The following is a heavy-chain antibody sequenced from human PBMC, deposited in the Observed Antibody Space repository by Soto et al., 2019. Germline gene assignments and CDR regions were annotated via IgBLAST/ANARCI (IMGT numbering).Heavy chain of an antibody. D-gene: IGHD4-17*01. CDR3: ARDHGDELDY. J-gene: IGHJ4*02. CDR1: GGSISSYY. CDR2: IYYSGST. Sequence: PSETLSLTCTVSGGSISSYYWSWIRQPPGKGLEWIGYIYYSGSTNYNPSLKSRVTISVDTSKNQFSLKLSSVTAADTAVYYCARDHGDELDYWGQGTLVTVSS. V-gene: IGHV4-59*01.